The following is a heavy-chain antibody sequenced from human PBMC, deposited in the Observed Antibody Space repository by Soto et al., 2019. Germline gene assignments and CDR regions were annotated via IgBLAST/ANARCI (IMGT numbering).Heavy chain of an antibody. V-gene: IGHV1-24*01. CDR3: ARGIAAAAARGMDV. CDR1: GYTLTELS. J-gene: IGHJ6*02. Sequence: ASVKVSCKVSGYTLTELSMHWVRQAPGQGLEWMGGFDPEDGETIYAQKFQGRVTMTEDTSTDTAYMELSRLRSDDTAVYYCARGIAAAAARGMDVWGQGTTVTVSS. CDR2: FDPEDGET. D-gene: IGHD6-13*01.